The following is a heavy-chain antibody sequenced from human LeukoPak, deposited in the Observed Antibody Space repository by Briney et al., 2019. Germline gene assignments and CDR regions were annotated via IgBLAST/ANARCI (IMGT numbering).Heavy chain of an antibody. CDR2: VWYDGTNI. Sequence: PGGSLRLSCAASGFTFNNAWMSWVRQAPRKGLEWVAVVWYDGTNIHYVDSVKGRFTISRDNSKSTLYLQMNSLTAEDTAVYYCARGGYSGTYYFDYWGQGTLVTVSS. J-gene: IGHJ4*02. V-gene: IGHV3-33*08. D-gene: IGHD1-26*01. CDR3: ARGGYSGTYYFDY. CDR1: GFTFNNAW.